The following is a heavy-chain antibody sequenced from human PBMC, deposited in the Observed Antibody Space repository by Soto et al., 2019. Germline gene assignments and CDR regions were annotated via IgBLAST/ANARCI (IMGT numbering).Heavy chain of an antibody. CDR3: ARDPPATRHGMDV. J-gene: IGHJ6*02. V-gene: IGHV3-53*01. CDR1: GFTVSSNY. CDR2: IYIGGST. Sequence: PGGSLRLSCAASGFTVSSNYMSWVRQAPGKGLEWVSVIYIGGSTYYADSVRGRFTISRDNSKNTLYLQMKSLRAEDTAVYYCARDPPATRHGMDVWGQGTTVTVSS.